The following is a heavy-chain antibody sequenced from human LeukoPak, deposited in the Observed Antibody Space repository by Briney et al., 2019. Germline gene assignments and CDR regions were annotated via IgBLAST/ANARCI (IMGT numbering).Heavy chain of an antibody. CDR1: GYTFTSYG. CDR2: ISAYNGNT. J-gene: IGHJ3*02. D-gene: IGHD2/OR15-2a*01. Sequence: GASVKVSCKASGYTFTSYGISWVRQAPGQGLEWMGWISAYNGNTNYAQKLQGRVTMTTDTSTSTAYMELRSLRSDDTAVYYCARESGTTGDDAFDIWGQGTMVTVSS. V-gene: IGHV1-18*01. CDR3: ARESGTTGDDAFDI.